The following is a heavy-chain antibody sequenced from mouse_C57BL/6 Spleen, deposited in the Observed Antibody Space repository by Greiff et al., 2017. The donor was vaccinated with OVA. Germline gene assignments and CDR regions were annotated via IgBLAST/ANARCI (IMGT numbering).Heavy chain of an antibody. Sequence: EVMLVESGGGLVKPGGSLKLSCAASGFTFSDYGMHWVRQAPEKGLEWVAYLSSGSSTIYYADPVKGRFTISRDNAKNTLFLQMTSLRSEDTAMYYCARGYGHYWGQGTTLTVSS. CDR1: GFTFSDYG. CDR3: ARGYGHY. CDR2: LSSGSSTI. V-gene: IGHV5-17*01. D-gene: IGHD1-1*01. J-gene: IGHJ2*01.